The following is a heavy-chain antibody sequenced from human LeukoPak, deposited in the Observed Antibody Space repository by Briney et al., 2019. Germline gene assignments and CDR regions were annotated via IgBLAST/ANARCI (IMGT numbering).Heavy chain of an antibody. J-gene: IGHJ4*02. D-gene: IGHD3-22*01. CDR1: GFTFSSYN. CDR2: ISSSNSYI. Sequence: PGGSLRLSCAASGFTFSSYNMNCVRQAPGKGLEWVSFISSSNSYIYYADSVKGRFTISRDNAKNSLYLQMNSLRAEDTAVYYCARIRSGFYFDYWGQGTLVTVSS. CDR3: ARIRSGFYFDY. V-gene: IGHV3-21*01.